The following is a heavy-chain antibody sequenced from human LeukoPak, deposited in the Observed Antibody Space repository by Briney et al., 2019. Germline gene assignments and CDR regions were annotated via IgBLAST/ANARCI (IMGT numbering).Heavy chain of an antibody. CDR2: INYSGAT. V-gene: IGHV4-59*01. Sequence: PSETLSLTCTVSGVSIRSNYWSSVRRPPGKGLEWIANINYSGATYYNPSLRSRVTISIDMSKSQFSLKLTSVTVADTAVYYCARGGHIAIPPYGFDYWGQGALVTVSS. CDR3: ARGGHIAIPPYGFDY. J-gene: IGHJ4*02. D-gene: IGHD4-17*01. CDR1: GVSIRSNY.